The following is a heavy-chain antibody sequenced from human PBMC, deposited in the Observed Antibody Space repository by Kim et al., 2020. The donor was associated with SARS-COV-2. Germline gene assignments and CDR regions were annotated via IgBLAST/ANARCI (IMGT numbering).Heavy chain of an antibody. V-gene: IGHV3-48*02. D-gene: IGHD3-3*01. Sequence: YNADSVKGRFTMSRDNAKNSLYLQMNSLRDEDTAVYYCARVPGVEAHFDYWGQGTLVTVSS. J-gene: IGHJ4*02. CDR3: ARVPGVEAHFDY.